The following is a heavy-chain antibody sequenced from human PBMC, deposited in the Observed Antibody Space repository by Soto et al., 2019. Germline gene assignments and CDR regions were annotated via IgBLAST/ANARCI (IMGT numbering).Heavy chain of an antibody. J-gene: IGHJ4*02. V-gene: IGHV3-23*01. CDR1: GFTFSNYG. CDR2: VSPAGST. D-gene: IGHD6-13*01. Sequence: EVQLLESGGGLVQPGGSLRLSCAASGFTFSNYGMNWIRLATGEGLEGVSTVSPAGSTFYADSVRGRFTISRDNSKSKVDLKMNGLRVDDTAIYYCVRSWAYWGRGTVVTVSS. CDR3: VRSWAY.